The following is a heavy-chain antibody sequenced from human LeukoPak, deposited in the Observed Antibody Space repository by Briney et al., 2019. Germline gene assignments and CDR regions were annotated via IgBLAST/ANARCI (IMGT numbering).Heavy chain of an antibody. D-gene: IGHD4-17*01. V-gene: IGHV1-69*01. CDR2: IIPIFGTA. Sequence: SVKVSCKASGGTFSSYAISWVRQAPGQGLEWMGGIIPIFGTANYAQKFQGRVTITADESTSTVYMELSSLRSEDTAVYYCARHNDYGDSNWFDPWGQGTLVTVSS. CDR1: GGTFSSYA. J-gene: IGHJ5*02. CDR3: ARHNDYGDSNWFDP.